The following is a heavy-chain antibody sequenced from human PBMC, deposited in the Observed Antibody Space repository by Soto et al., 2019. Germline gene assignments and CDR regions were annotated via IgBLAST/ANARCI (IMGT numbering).Heavy chain of an antibody. Sequence: SETLSLTCTVSGGSISSYYWSWIRQPPGKGLEWIGYIYYSGSTNYNPSLKSRVTISVDTSKNQFSLKLSSVTAADTAVYYCARDRLLFDSYYYYYGMDVWGQGTTVTVSS. CDR3: ARDRLLFDSYYYYYGMDV. J-gene: IGHJ6*02. D-gene: IGHD2-21*02. CDR1: GGSISSYY. CDR2: IYYSGST. V-gene: IGHV4-59*01.